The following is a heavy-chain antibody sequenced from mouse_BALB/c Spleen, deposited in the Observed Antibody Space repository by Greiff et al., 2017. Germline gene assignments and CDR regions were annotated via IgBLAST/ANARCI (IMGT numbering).Heavy chain of an antibody. CDR1: GFTFSSYA. Sequence: EVNVVESGGGLVKPGGSLKLSCAASGFTFSSYAMSWVRQTPEKRLEWVASISSGGSTYYPDSVKGRFTISRDNARNILYLQMSSLRSEDTAMYYCARFYGNYPYYFDYWGQGTTLTVSS. D-gene: IGHD2-1*01. V-gene: IGHV5-6-5*01. CDR2: ISSGGST. J-gene: IGHJ2*01. CDR3: ARFYGNYPYYFDY.